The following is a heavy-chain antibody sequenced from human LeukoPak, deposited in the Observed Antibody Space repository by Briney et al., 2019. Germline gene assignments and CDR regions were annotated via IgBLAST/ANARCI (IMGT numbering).Heavy chain of an antibody. CDR2: INHSGST. Sequence: KPSETLSLTCAVYGGSFSGYYWSWIRQPPGKGLEWIGEINHSGSTNYNPSLKSRVTISVDTSKNQFSLKLSSVTAADTAAYYCARGLVGPQDLPAAMTLYNYYYLDVWGKGTTVTVSS. V-gene: IGHV4-34*01. CDR1: GGSFSGYY. D-gene: IGHD2-2*01. J-gene: IGHJ6*03. CDR3: ARGLVGPQDLPAAMTLYNYYYLDV.